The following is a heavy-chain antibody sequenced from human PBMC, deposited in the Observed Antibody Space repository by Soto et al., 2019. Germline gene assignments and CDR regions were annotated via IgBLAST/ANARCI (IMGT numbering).Heavy chain of an antibody. CDR2: IRSKTNSYAT. CDR1: GFTFSGSA. CDR3: TTDASSAMVSNFDY. J-gene: IGHJ4*02. V-gene: IGHV3-73*01. Sequence: PGGSLRLSCAASGFTFSGSAMHWVRQASGKGLEWVGRIRSKTNSYATAYAASVKGRFTISRDDSKNTLYLQMNSLKTEDTAVYYCTTDASSAMVSNFDYWGQGTLVTVSS. D-gene: IGHD5-18*01.